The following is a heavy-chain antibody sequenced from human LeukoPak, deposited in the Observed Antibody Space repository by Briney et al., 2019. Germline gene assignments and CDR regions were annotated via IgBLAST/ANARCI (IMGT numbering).Heavy chain of an antibody. CDR2: IRYDGSNK. CDR1: GFTFSSYG. V-gene: IGHV3-30*02. J-gene: IGHJ5*02. CDR3: AKDPAAYGDYLNWFDP. D-gene: IGHD4-17*01. Sequence: GGSLRLSCAASGFTFSSYGMHWVRQAPGKGLEWVAFIRYDGSNKYYADSVKGRFTISRDNSKNTLCLQMNSLRAEDTAVYYCAKDPAAYGDYLNWFDPWGQGTLVTVSS.